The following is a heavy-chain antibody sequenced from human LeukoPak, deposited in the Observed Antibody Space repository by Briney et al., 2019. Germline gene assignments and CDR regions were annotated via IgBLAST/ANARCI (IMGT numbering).Heavy chain of an antibody. Sequence: SETLSLTCTVSGGSISSGGYYWSWIRQPPGKGLEWIGYIYYSGSPNYNPSLKSRVTISGDTSKNQFSLRLSSVTAADTAVYYCARLSKFGSGTYYPDVWGQGTTVTVSS. CDR2: IYYSGSP. J-gene: IGHJ6*02. V-gene: IGHV4-61*08. CDR3: ARLSKFGSGTYYPDV. CDR1: GGSISSGGYY. D-gene: IGHD3-10*01.